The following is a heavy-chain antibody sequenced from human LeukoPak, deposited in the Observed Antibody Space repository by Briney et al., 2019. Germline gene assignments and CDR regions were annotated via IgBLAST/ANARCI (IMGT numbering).Heavy chain of an antibody. Sequence: GGSLRLSCVASGFTFDDFGMSWVRQVPGKGLGWVSGISWNGGSTDYADSVKGRFTISRDNAKNSLYLQMNSLRVEDTALYYCARKAPAASGFYYFMDVWGKGTTVTVSS. D-gene: IGHD2-2*01. CDR3: ARKAPAASGFYYFMDV. V-gene: IGHV3-20*04. CDR2: ISWNGGST. CDR1: GFTFDDFG. J-gene: IGHJ6*03.